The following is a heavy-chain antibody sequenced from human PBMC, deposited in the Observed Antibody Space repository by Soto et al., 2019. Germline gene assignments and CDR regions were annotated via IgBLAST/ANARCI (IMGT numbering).Heavy chain of an antibody. CDR3: ARDSAMVAKMGWFDP. CDR2: IKQDGSEK. Sequence: EVQLVESGGGLVQPGGSLRLSCAASGFTFSSYLMTWVRQAPGKGLEWVANIKQDGSEKYYVDSVKGRFTISRDNATNSLYLQMTGLRAEDTAVYYCARDSAMVAKMGWFDPWGTGTLVTFCS. D-gene: IGHD5-18*01. CDR1: GFTFSSYL. J-gene: IGHJ5*02. V-gene: IGHV3-7*01.